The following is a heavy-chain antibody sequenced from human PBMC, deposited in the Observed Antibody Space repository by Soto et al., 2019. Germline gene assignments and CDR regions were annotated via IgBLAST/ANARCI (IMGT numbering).Heavy chain of an antibody. Sequence: LGGSLRLSCAASGFTFSNYWMSWVRQAPGKGLEWVANIKQDGSEKYYVDSVKGRFTISRDNAKNSLYLQMNSLRAEDTAVYFCARFCGGDCYSEGYYYYGLDACGQGTTVTVSS. CDR3: ARFCGGDCYSEGYYYYGLDA. D-gene: IGHD2-21*02. CDR1: GFTFSNYW. CDR2: IKQDGSEK. J-gene: IGHJ6*02. V-gene: IGHV3-7*05.